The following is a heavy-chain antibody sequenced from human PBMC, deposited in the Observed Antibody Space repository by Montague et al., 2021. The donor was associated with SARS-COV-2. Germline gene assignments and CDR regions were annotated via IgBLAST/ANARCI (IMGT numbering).Heavy chain of an antibody. D-gene: IGHD2-15*01. V-gene: IGHV3-74*01. CDR1: GFTFSSYW. Sequence: LSLSLSASGFTFSSYWMHWVRQAPGKGLVWVSRINSDGSSTSYADSVKGRFTISRDNAKNTLYLQMNSLRAEDTAVYYCARSVRQIVVVVAATVENMDVWGQGTTVTVSS. CDR3: ARSVRQIVVVVAATVENMDV. J-gene: IGHJ6*02. CDR2: INSDGSST.